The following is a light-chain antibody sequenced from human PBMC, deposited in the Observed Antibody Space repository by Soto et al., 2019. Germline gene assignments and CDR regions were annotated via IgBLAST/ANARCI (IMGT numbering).Light chain of an antibody. CDR1: QSLLHRDGNTY. V-gene: IGKV2-30*02. J-gene: IGKJ4*01. CDR2: RVS. CDR3: MQGSHWPLT. Sequence: DVVLTQSPLSLPVTLGQTASISCRSSQSLLHRDGNTYLFWFHQRPGQSPRRLLDRVSNRDSGVPDRFSVSGSGSDFTLKISSVEAEDVGVFYCMQGSHWPLTFGGGTKVEI.